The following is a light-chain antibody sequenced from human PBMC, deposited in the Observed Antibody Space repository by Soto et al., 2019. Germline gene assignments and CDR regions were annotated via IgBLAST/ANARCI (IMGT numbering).Light chain of an antibody. V-gene: IGKV4-1*01. CDR3: QQYYSTLWT. CDR2: WAS. CDR1: QSVLYSSNNKNY. Sequence: DIVMTQSPDSLAVSLGERATINCKSSQSVLYSSNNKNYLAWYQQKPGQPPKLLIYWASTRESGVPDRFSGSGSGKDFTLPISSLQAEDVAVYYCQQYYSTLWTFGQGTKVEIK. J-gene: IGKJ1*01.